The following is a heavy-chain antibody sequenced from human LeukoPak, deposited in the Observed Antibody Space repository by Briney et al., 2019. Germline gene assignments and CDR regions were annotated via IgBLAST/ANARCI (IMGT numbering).Heavy chain of an antibody. V-gene: IGHV3-21*04. J-gene: IGHJ5*01. CDR3: AKDDNWLQFES. CDR2: ISSSSSYI. Sequence: GGSLRLSCADSGFTFSSYSMNWVRQAPGKGLELVSSISSSSSYIYYADSVKGRFTISRDNAKNSLYLQMNSLRAEDTAVYYCAKDDNWLQFESWGQGTLVTVSS. D-gene: IGHD5-24*01. CDR1: GFTFSSYS.